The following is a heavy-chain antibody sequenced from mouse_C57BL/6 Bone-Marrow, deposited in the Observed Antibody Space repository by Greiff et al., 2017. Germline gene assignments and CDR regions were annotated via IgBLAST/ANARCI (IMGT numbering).Heavy chain of an antibody. Sequence: VQLKQSGTVLARPGASVKMSFKTSGYTFTSYWMHWVKQRPGQGLEWIGAIYPGNSDTSYNQKFKGKAKLTAVTSASTAYMELSSLTNEDSAVYYGTRQGIYYGSPYAMDYWGQGTSVTVSS. D-gene: IGHD1-1*01. CDR3: TRQGIYYGSPYAMDY. CDR2: IYPGNSDT. V-gene: IGHV1-5*01. CDR1: GYTFTSYW. J-gene: IGHJ4*01.